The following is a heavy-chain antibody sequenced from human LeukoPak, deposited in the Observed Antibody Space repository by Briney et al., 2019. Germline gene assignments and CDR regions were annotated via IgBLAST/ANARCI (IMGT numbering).Heavy chain of an antibody. J-gene: IGHJ4*02. D-gene: IGHD6-6*01. V-gene: IGHV3-23*01. CDR2: FSGSFSST. CDR1: GFTFSTYA. CDR3: AKGGTVIARLIAAD. Sequence: HGGSLRLSCAASGFTFSTYAMTWVRQAPGKGLEWVSSFSGSFSSTYYADSVKGRFTISRDNSENTLYLQMNSLRAEDTAVYYCAKGGTVIARLIAADWGQGTLVTVSS.